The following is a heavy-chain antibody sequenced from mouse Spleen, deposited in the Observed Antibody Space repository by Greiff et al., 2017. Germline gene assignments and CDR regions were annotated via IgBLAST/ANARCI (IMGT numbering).Heavy chain of an antibody. CDR2: INYDGSST. V-gene: IGHV5-16*01. CDR1: GFTFSDYY. Sequence: EVQVVESEGGLVQPGSSMKVSCTASGFTFSDYYMAWVRQVPEKGLEWVANINYDGSSTYYLDSLKSRFIISRDNAKNILYLQMSSLKSEDTATYYCARQAYGYYAMDYWGQGTSVTVSS. J-gene: IGHJ4*01. CDR3: ARQAYGYYAMDY. D-gene: IGHD1-2*01.